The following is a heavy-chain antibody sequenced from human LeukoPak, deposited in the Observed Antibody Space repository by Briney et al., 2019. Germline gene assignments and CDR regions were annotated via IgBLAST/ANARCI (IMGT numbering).Heavy chain of an antibody. V-gene: IGHV3-74*01. J-gene: IGHJ6*02. CDR3: ARDRGYCSSTSCQHYYYYGMDV. Sequence: GGSLRLSCAASGFTFSSYWMHWVRQAPGKGLVWVSRINTDGTTTSYADSVKGRFTISRDNSKNTLYLQMNSLRAEDTAVYYCARDRGYCSSTSCQHYYYYGMDVWGQGTTVTVSS. D-gene: IGHD2-2*01. CDR1: GFTFSSYW. CDR2: INTDGTTT.